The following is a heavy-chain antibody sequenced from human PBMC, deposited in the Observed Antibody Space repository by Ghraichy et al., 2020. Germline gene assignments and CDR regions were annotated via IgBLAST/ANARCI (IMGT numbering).Heavy chain of an antibody. D-gene: IGHD2-2*02. V-gene: IGHV3-23*01. J-gene: IGHJ4*02. CDR3: AKGIPEGY. Sequence: LSLTCAASGFTFSNYAMSWVRQAPGKGLEWVSAISGTGGSTYYADSVKGRFTISRDNSNNMLYMQMNSLRAEDTAVYYCAKGIPEGYWGQGTLVTVSS. CDR1: GFTFSNYA. CDR2: ISGTGGST.